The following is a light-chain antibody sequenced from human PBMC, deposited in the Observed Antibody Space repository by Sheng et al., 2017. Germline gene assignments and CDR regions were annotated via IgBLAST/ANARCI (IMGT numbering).Light chain of an antibody. J-gene: IGKJ2*01. CDR1: QSVNTY. CDR2: GAS. V-gene: IGKV3-20*01. CDR3: QQYTRSPPT. Sequence: EIVLTQSPATLSLSPGERATLSCRASQSVNTYLAWYQQRPGQAPWLLIYGASSRATGTPDRFSGGGSGTDFTLTISRVESEDFAVYYCQQYTRSPPTFGQGTKLE.